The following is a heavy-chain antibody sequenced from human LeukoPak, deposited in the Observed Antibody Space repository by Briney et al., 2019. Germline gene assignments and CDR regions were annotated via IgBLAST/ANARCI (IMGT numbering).Heavy chain of an antibody. V-gene: IGHV3-30*02. CDR1: GFTFSSYG. CDR3: ARDARASGYWPYYFDS. Sequence: GGSLRLSCAASGFTFSSYGMHWVRQAPGKGLEWVAFIRYDGSNKYYADSVKGRFTISRAIANNSLYLQLNSLRAEDTAVYYCARDARASGYWPYYFDSWGQGTLVTVSS. J-gene: IGHJ4*02. CDR2: IRYDGSNK. D-gene: IGHD3-22*01.